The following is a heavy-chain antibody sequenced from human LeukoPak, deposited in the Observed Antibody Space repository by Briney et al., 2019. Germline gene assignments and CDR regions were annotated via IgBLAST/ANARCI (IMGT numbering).Heavy chain of an antibody. Sequence: GGSLRLSCAASGFGINIYSMNWVRQAPGKGLEWVSSISSRNVNMYSADSVKGRFTISKDDAQNSVSLQMNSLGVEDTAVYYCARGDWEQTADYWGQGTLVTVSS. D-gene: IGHD1-26*01. CDR1: GFGINIYS. J-gene: IGHJ4*02. V-gene: IGHV3-21*06. CDR3: ARGDWEQTADY. CDR2: ISSRNVNM.